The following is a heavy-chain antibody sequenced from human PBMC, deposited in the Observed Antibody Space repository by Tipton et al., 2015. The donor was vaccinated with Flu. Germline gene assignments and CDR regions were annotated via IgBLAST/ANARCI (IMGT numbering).Heavy chain of an antibody. CDR3: ARSWQWLVQDAFDI. Sequence: SLRLSCAASGFTVSNNYMSWVRQAPGKGLEWVSVIYSGGSTYYADSVKGRFTISRDNSKLYLQMNSLRAEDTAVYYCARSWQWLVQDAFDIWGQGTMVTVSS. J-gene: IGHJ3*02. V-gene: IGHV3-53*01. D-gene: IGHD6-19*01. CDR2: IYSGGST. CDR1: GFTVSNNY.